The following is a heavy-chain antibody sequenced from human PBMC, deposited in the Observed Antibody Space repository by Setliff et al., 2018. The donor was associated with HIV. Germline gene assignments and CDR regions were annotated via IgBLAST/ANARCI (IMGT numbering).Heavy chain of an antibody. D-gene: IGHD2-2*01. CDR1: GFTFSTYS. Sequence: GGSLRLSCEASGFTFSTYSMNWVRQAPGKGLEWVSAISGSGGSTYYADSVRGRFTISRDNSKNTLYLQMNSLRAEDTAVYYCARGEPTILVVPAAFFDYWGQGTLVTVSS. CDR2: ISGSGGST. J-gene: IGHJ4*02. V-gene: IGHV3-23*01. CDR3: ARGEPTILVVPAAFFDY.